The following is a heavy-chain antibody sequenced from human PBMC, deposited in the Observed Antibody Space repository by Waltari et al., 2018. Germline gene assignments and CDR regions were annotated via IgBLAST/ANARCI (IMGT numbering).Heavy chain of an antibody. CDR1: GFTFSRYA. Sequence: EVQLLESGGGLVQPGGSLRLSCAAAGFTFSRYAMSWVRQAPGKGLEWVSAISGSGGSTYYADSVKGRFTISRDNSKNTLYLQMNSLRAEDTAVYYCAKPQAVGDYPDFDYWGQGTLVTVSS. D-gene: IGHD4-17*01. CDR3: AKPQAVGDYPDFDY. J-gene: IGHJ4*02. CDR2: ISGSGGST. V-gene: IGHV3-23*01.